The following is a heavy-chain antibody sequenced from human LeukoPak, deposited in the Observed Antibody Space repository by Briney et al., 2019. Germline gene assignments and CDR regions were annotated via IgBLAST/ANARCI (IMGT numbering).Heavy chain of an antibody. CDR1: GGTFSSYA. V-gene: IGHV1-69*06. D-gene: IGHD5-18*01. CDR2: IIPIFGTA. J-gene: IGHJ4*02. CDR3: ARGRYIYGNAFDY. Sequence: ASVKVSCKASGGTFSSYAISWVRQAPGQGLEWMGGIIPIFGTANYAQKFQGRVTITADKSTSTAYMELSSLRSEDTAVYYCARGRYIYGNAFDYWGQGTLVTVSS.